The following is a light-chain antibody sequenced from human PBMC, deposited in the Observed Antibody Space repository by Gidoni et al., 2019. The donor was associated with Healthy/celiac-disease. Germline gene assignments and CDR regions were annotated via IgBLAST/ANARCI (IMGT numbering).Light chain of an antibody. V-gene: IGKV3-20*01. Sequence: EIVLTQSPGTLSLSPGERATLSCRASQSVSSSYLACYQQKPGQAPRLLIYGASSRATGIPDRFSGSGSGTDFTLTIRRLEPEDFAVYYCQQYGSSPTFGGGTKVEIK. J-gene: IGKJ4*01. CDR2: GAS. CDR3: QQYGSSPT. CDR1: QSVSSSY.